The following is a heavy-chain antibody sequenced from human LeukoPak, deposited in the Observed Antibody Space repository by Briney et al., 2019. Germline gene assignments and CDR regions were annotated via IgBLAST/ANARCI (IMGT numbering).Heavy chain of an antibody. V-gene: IGHV3-11*01. D-gene: IGHD3-10*01. J-gene: IGHJ3*02. CDR3: ARATVRGVPQSAFDI. CDR1: GFTVSSNY. Sequence: GGSLRLSCAASGFTVSSNYMSWIRQAPGKGLEWVSYISSSGSTIYYADSVKGRFTISRDNAKNSLYLQMNSLRAEDTAVYYCARATVRGVPQSAFDIWGQGTMVTVSS. CDR2: ISSSGSTI.